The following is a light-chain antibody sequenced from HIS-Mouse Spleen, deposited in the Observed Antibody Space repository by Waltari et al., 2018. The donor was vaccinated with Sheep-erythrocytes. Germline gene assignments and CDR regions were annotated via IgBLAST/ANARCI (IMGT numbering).Light chain of an antibody. Sequence: QSALTQPRSVSGSPGQSVTISCTGTSSDVGGYHYVSWYQQHPGKAPKLMIYDVSKRPSGVPDRFDGSKAGKTASLTIAGLQAEDEADYYCCSYAGSYNHVFATGTKVTVL. J-gene: IGLJ1*01. CDR1: SSDVGGYHY. V-gene: IGLV2-11*01. CDR3: CSYAGSYNHV. CDR2: DVS.